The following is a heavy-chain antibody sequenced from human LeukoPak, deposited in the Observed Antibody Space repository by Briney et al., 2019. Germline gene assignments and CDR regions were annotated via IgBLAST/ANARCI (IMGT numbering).Heavy chain of an antibody. CDR3: ARSLPEYCSSTSCYANWFDP. J-gene: IGHJ5*02. Sequence: SGTLSLTCAVSGGSISSSNWWSWVRQPPGKGLEWIGEIYHSGSTNYNPSLKSRVTISVDKSKNQFSLKLSSVTAADTAVYYCARSLPEYCSSTSCYANWFDPWGQGTLVTVSS. CDR2: IYHSGST. V-gene: IGHV4-4*02. CDR1: GGSISSSNW. D-gene: IGHD2-2*01.